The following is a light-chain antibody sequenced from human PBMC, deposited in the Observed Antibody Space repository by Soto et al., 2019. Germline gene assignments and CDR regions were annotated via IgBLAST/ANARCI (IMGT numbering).Light chain of an antibody. V-gene: IGLV2-23*02. CDR1: NSDVGGYNL. Sequence: QSALTQPASVSGSPGQSITISCTGTNSDVGGYNLVSWYQQHPGKAPKLMIYEVSKRPSGVSNRFSGSKSGNTASLTISGLQAEDEADYYCCSYAGSSTVIFGGGTKVTVL. J-gene: IGLJ2*01. CDR2: EVS. CDR3: CSYAGSSTVI.